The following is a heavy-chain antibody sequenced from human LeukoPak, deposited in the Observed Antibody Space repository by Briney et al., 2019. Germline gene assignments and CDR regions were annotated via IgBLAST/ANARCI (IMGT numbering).Heavy chain of an antibody. V-gene: IGHV3-21*04. CDR3: AKDGSTVTTYYFDS. CDR1: GFTFSSYS. D-gene: IGHD4-17*01. Sequence: GGSLRLSCAASGFTFSSYSMNWVRQAPGKGLEWVSSISSSSSYIYYADSVKGRFTISRDNAKNSLYLQMNSLRAEDTAVYYCAKDGSTVTTYYFDSWGQGTLVTVSS. J-gene: IGHJ4*02. CDR2: ISSSSSYI.